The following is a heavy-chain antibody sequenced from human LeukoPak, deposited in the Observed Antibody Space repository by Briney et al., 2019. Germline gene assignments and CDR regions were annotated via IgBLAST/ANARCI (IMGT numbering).Heavy chain of an antibody. CDR1: GGSISSGGYS. J-gene: IGHJ3*02. V-gene: IGHV4-30-4*07. Sequence: PSETLSLTCAVSGGSISSGGYSWSWIRQPPGKGLEWIGYIYYSGSTYYNPSLKSRVTISVDTSKNQFSLKLSSVTAADTAVYYCAREGFAGANGPNAFDIWGQGTMVTVSS. CDR3: AREGFAGANGPNAFDI. D-gene: IGHD1-26*01. CDR2: IYYSGST.